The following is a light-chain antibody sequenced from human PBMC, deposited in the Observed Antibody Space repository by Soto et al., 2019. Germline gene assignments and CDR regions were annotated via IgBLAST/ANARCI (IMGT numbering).Light chain of an antibody. J-gene: IGKJ1*01. V-gene: IGKV3-11*01. Sequence: EIVLTQYPATMSLSPGQRATLSCRASQSGSNFLACYQQKPGQAPRLLISDASNRATGIPGSFSGSGPGTGFSHTISSLEPEDFPVYYCQQCSNWPWTFGQGTKLPIK. CDR3: QQCSNWPWT. CDR2: DAS. CDR1: QSGSNF.